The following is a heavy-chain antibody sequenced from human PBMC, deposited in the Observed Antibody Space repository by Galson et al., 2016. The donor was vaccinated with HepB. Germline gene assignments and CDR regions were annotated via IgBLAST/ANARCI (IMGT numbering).Heavy chain of an antibody. D-gene: IGHD3-3*01. J-gene: IGHJ4*02. CDR1: GDSISTSGYY. V-gene: IGHV4-31*03. Sequence: TLSLTCTVSGDSISTSGYYWSWIRQHPVKGLEWIGYIYYSGSAYYNPSLKSRVTISIDTSKNQISPKLTSVTAADTAVYYCARLTIFGVVTLDYWGQGTLVTVSS. CDR3: ARLTIFGVVTLDY. CDR2: IYYSGSA.